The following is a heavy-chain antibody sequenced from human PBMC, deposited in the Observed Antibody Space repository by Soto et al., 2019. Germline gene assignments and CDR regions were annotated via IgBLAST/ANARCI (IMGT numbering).Heavy chain of an antibody. CDR3: ARRYGWAFDI. J-gene: IGHJ3*02. V-gene: IGHV4-59*08. CDR1: GGSISSYY. Sequence: PSETLSLTCTVSGGSISSYYWSWIRQPPGKGLEWIGYIYYSGSTNYNPSLKSRVTISVDTSKNQFSLKLSSVTAADMAVYYCARRYGWAFDIWGQGTMVTVSS. D-gene: IGHD3-16*01. CDR2: IYYSGST.